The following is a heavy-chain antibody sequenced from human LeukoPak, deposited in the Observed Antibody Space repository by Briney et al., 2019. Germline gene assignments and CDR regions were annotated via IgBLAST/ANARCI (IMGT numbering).Heavy chain of an antibody. D-gene: IGHD6-19*01. Sequence: GGSLRLSCAASGFTFSNYWMHWVRQGPGKGLVWVSRINGDGSTTHYADSVKGRLTISRDNAKNSLYLQMNSLRAEDTAVYYCARVRSSGWLVDYWGQGTLVTVSS. CDR2: INGDGSTT. V-gene: IGHV3-74*01. CDR1: GFTFSNYW. J-gene: IGHJ4*02. CDR3: ARVRSSGWLVDY.